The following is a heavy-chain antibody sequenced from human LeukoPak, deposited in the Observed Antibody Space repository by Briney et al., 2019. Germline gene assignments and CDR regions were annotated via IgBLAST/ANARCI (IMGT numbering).Heavy chain of an antibody. D-gene: IGHD6-13*01. V-gene: IGHV1-8*01. CDR2: MNPDNGNT. CDR3: ARGPRESSSSDY. J-gene: IGHJ4*02. CDR1: GYIFSNYD. Sequence: ASVKVSCKASGYIFSNYDISWVRQATGQGLEWMGWMNPDNGNTGYAQKFQGRVSMSGDASISTAFMVLNSLRSDDTAVYFCARGPRESSSSDYWGQGTLVTVSS.